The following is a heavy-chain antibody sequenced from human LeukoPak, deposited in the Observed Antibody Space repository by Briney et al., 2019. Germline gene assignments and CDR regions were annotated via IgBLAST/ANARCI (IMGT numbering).Heavy chain of an antibody. D-gene: IGHD3-9*01. CDR2: IKQDGSDK. CDR1: GFTFSSYW. V-gene: IGHV3-7*01. Sequence: GGSLRLSCAASGFTFSSYWMSWVRQAPGKGLEWVANIKQDGSDKYYVESVKGRFTISRDNAKKSLYLQMNSLRAEDTAVYYCARDPLHFDWPAGFDYWGQGTLVTVSS. CDR3: ARDPLHFDWPAGFDY. J-gene: IGHJ4*02.